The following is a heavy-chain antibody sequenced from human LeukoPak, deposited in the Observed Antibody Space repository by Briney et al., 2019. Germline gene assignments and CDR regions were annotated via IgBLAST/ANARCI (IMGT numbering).Heavy chain of an antibody. D-gene: IGHD3-22*01. Sequence: GESLKITCKGSGYSFTSYWITWVRQMPGKGLEWMGTIDPSDSYTNYSPSFQGHVTISADKSISTAYLQWSSLKASDTAMYYCAYAVGDYDSFDCWGQGTLVTVSS. J-gene: IGHJ4*02. CDR2: IDPSDSYT. CDR1: GYSFTSYW. V-gene: IGHV5-10-1*01. CDR3: AYAVGDYDSFDC.